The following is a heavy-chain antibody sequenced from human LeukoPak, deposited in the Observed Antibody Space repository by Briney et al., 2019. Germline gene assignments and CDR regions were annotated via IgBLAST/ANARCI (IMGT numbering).Heavy chain of an antibody. CDR1: GFTFSSYA. CDR3: ARDQGYCSSTSCWSWFDP. J-gene: IGHJ5*02. D-gene: IGHD2-2*01. CDR2: ISYDGSNK. V-gene: IGHV3-30*04. Sequence: PGRSLRLSCAASGFTFSSYAMHWVRQAPGKGLEWVAVISYDGSNKYYADSVKGRFTISRDNSKNTLCLQMNSLRAEDTAVYYCARDQGYCSSTSCWSWFDPWGQGTLVTVSS.